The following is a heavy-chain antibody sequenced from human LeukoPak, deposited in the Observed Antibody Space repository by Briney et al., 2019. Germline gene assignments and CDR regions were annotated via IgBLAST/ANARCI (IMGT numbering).Heavy chain of an antibody. CDR3: ADYYMDV. CDR1: GFTFSSYG. CDR2: IWYDESNN. J-gene: IGHJ6*03. Sequence: AGGSLRLSCAASGFTFSSYGMHWVRQAPGKGREWVAVIWYDESNNCYADSVKGRFTISRDNSKNTLYLQMNSLRAEDTAVYYCADYYMDVWGKGTTVTVSS. V-gene: IGHV3-33*01.